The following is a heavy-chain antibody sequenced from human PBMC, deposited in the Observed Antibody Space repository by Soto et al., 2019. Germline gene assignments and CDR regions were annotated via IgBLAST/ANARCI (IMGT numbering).Heavy chain of an antibody. CDR2: INPHSDVT. D-gene: IGHD3-10*01. J-gene: IGHJ4*02. CDR1: GYTFTAYH. V-gene: IGHV1-2*02. CDR3: ARDSNLGGYLPPFAY. Sequence: ASVKVSCKASGYTFTAYHIHWVRQAPGQGLEWMGGINPHSDVTNYAQSFKGRVTMTRDTSISKVYMELSSLTSNDTAVYYCARDSNLGGYLPPFAYWGQGTLVTVSS.